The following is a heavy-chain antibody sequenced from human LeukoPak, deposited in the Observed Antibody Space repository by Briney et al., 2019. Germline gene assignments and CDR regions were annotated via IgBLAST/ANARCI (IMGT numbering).Heavy chain of an antibody. Sequence: GGSLRLSCAASGFTFSSYWMHWVRQAPGKGLVWVSRIHTDGSITNYADSVKGRFTISRDNAKNTLYLQMNSLRAEDTAVYYCARVYVGSSTTYPFDHWGQGTLVTVSS. D-gene: IGHD6-6*01. CDR1: GFTFSSYW. CDR2: IHTDGSIT. CDR3: ARVYVGSSTTYPFDH. J-gene: IGHJ4*02. V-gene: IGHV3-74*01.